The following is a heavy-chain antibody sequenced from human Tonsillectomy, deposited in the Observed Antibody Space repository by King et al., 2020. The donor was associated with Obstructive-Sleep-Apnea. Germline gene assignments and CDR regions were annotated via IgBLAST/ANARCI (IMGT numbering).Heavy chain of an antibody. CDR3: ARLPGGNYGMDV. CDR1: GGSISSGGYH. Sequence: VQLQESGPGLVKPSQTLSLTCTVSGGSISSGGYHWSWIRQHPGKGLEWIGDIYFSGSPYYNPSLKSLTTISVHTSKNEFSLKLSSVTAADTALYFFARLPGGNYGMDVWGQGTTVTVSS. CDR2: IYFSGSP. J-gene: IGHJ6*02. V-gene: IGHV4-31*01. D-gene: IGHD3-16*01.